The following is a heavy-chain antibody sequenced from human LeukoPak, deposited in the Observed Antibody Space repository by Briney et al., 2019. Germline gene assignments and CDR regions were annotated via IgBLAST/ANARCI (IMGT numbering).Heavy chain of an antibody. CDR2: IYSGGNT. D-gene: IGHD1-26*01. Sequence: GGSLRLSCAASGFTFSSYAMSWVRQAPGKGLEWVSVIYSGGNTYYADSVKGRFTISRDNSKNTLYLQMNSLRAEDTAVYYSARVGGSSYNYWGQGTLVTVSS. J-gene: IGHJ4*02. CDR1: GFTFSSYA. CDR3: ARVGGSSYNY. V-gene: IGHV3-53*01.